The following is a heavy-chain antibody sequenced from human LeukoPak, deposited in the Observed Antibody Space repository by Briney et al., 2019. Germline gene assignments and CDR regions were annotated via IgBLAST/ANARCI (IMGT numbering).Heavy chain of an antibody. V-gene: IGHV3-48*01. CDR2: ISSSSTTI. Sequence: GGSLRLSCTASVFTFGDYAMNWVRQAPGKGLECVSYISSSSTTIYYADSVKGRFTISRDNAKNSLYLQMNSLRAEDTAVYYCARAEYYYYMDVWGKGTTVTISS. CDR3: ARAEYYYYMDV. CDR1: VFTFGDYA. J-gene: IGHJ6*03.